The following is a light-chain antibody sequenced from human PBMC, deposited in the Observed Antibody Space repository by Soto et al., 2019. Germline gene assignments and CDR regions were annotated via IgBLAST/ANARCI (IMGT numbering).Light chain of an antibody. Sequence: QSALTQPASVSGSPGQSITISCTRTSSDFGFYNYVSWYQHHPGKAPKLMIYEVSNRPSGVSYRFSGSKSGNTASLTISGLQAEDEAVYYCSSYTTSSTPVLFGGGTKLTVL. CDR3: SSYTTSSTPVL. CDR2: EVS. V-gene: IGLV2-14*01. J-gene: IGLJ2*01. CDR1: SSDFGFYNY.